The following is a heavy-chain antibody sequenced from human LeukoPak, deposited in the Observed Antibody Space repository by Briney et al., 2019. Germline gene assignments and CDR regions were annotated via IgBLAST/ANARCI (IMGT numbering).Heavy chain of an antibody. V-gene: IGHV1-24*01. Sequence: ASVKVSCKVSGYTLTELSMHWVRQAPGKGLEWMGGFDPEDGETIYAQKFQGRVTMTEDTSTDTAYMELSSLRSEDTAVYYCATGPTIGYCSGGSCYVYWGQGTLVTVSS. CDR2: FDPEDGET. D-gene: IGHD2-15*01. J-gene: IGHJ4*02. CDR3: ATGPTIGYCSGGSCYVY. CDR1: GYTLTELS.